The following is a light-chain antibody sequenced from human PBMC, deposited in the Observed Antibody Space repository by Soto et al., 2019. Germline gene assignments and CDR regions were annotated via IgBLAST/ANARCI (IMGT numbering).Light chain of an antibody. CDR1: QDISTY. J-gene: IGKJ4*01. CDR2: DSY. Sequence: DIQMTQAPSSLSASVGDRVTITCRARQDISTYLAWYQQKPGKVPKLLISDSYTLQSGVPPRFSGSGSGTDFTRTISSLQPEDVATYYCQKYDNATLTFGGGTKVEIK. CDR3: QKYDNATLT. V-gene: IGKV1-27*01.